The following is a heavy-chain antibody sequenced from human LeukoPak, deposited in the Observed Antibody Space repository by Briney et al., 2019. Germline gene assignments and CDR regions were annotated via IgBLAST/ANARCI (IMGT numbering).Heavy chain of an antibody. CDR2: LKWNGGST. D-gene: IGHD3-16*02. J-gene: IGHJ4*02. V-gene: IGHV3-20*04. CDR3: ANVYVWGSYRTTTQDY. CDR1: GFTLDDYG. Sequence: GGSLRLSCAASGFTLDDYGMRWVRQAPGKGLERGSRLKWNGGSTGYADSVKSRFTTSRDNAKNSLYLPMNSLRAEDTAVYYCANVYVWGSYRTTTQDYWGQGTLVTVSS.